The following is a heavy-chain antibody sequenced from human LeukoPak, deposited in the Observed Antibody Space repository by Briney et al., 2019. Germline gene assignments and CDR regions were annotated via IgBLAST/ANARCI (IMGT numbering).Heavy chain of an antibody. CDR1: GFTFSAYD. J-gene: IGHJ3*02. CDR3: ALYCSGGACYSMGGAFDI. CDR2: ISGCGDST. Sequence: GGSLRLSCAASGFTFSAYDMSLVRQAPGKGLEWVSAISGCGDSTYYVDSVRGRFTISRDNSKNTLHLQMSSLRAEDTAVYYCALYCSGGACYSMGGAFDIWGQGTMVTVSS. V-gene: IGHV3-23*01. D-gene: IGHD2-15*01.